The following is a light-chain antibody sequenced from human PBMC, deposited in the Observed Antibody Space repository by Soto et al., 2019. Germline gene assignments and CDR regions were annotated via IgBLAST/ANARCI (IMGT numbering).Light chain of an antibody. Sequence: DIQMTQSPSSLSASVGDRVTITCRASQGIANYLAWYQQKPGEVPKLLIYAASTLEPGVPSRFSGSGFGTDFTLSISSMQPEDFANYYCQKYNGAPFTFGPATKVDI. CDR3: QKYNGAPFT. J-gene: IGKJ3*01. CDR2: AAS. V-gene: IGKV1-27*01. CDR1: QGIANY.